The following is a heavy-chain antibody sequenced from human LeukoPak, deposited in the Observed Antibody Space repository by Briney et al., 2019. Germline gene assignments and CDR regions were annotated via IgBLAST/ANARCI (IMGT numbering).Heavy chain of an antibody. J-gene: IGHJ4*02. V-gene: IGHV3-7*05. CDR3: TTFYSRLTDY. Sequence: GGSLRLSCAASGFNLNSYWISWVRQAPGKGLEWLANINQDGSEKYYVDSVKGRFTISRDNAKNSLYLQMNSLRAEDTAVYYCTTFYSRLTDYWDQGTLVTVSS. CDR2: INQDGSEK. D-gene: IGHD2/OR15-2a*01. CDR1: GFNLNSYW.